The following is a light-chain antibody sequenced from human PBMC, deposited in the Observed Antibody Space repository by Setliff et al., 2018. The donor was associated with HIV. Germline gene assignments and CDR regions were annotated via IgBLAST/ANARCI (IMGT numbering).Light chain of an antibody. Sequence: QSALAQPASVSGSPGQSITISCTGTSSDVGSYNLVSWYQQHPGKAPKLMIYEVSKRPSGVSNRFSGSKSGNTASLTISGLQAEAEADYYCCSYAGSSTPYVVGTGTKVTVL. CDR3: CSYAGSSTPYV. V-gene: IGLV2-23*02. CDR1: SSDVGSYNL. CDR2: EVS. J-gene: IGLJ1*01.